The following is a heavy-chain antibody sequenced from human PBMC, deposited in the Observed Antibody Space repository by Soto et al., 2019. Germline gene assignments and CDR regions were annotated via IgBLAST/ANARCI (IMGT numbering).Heavy chain of an antibody. V-gene: IGHV6-1*01. CDR2: TYYRSNWRH. CDR1: GGSVSSNTAA. D-gene: IGHD6-19*01. CDR3: ARGVAGTGFDL. J-gene: IGHJ4*02. Sequence: PSQTLSLTCAISGGSVSSNTAAWNWIRSSPSRGLEWLGRTYYRSNWRHDYAVSVKSRITVNPDTSKNHFSLQLNSVTPDDTAVYYCARGVAGTGFDLWGQGTLLTVSS.